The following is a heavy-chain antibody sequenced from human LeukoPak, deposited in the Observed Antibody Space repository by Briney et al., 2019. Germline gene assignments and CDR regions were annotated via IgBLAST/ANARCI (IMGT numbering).Heavy chain of an antibody. CDR2: TYYRSKWYN. D-gene: IGHD6-19*01. Sequence: SQTLSLTCALSGDSVSINSAAWNWIRQSPSRGLEWLGRTYYRSKWYNDYAVSVKSRITINPDTSKNQFSLQLNSVTPEDTAVYYCARGAPPGIAVAVTNWFDPWGQGTLVTVSS. V-gene: IGHV6-1*01. CDR3: ARGAPPGIAVAVTNWFDP. J-gene: IGHJ5*02. CDR1: GDSVSINSAA.